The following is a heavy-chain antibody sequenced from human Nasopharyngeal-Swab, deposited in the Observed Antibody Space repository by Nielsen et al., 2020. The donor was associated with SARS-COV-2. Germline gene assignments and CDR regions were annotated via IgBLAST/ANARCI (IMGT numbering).Heavy chain of an antibody. D-gene: IGHD3-10*01. J-gene: IGHJ4*02. CDR2: IYNDGCRT. V-gene: IGHV3-23*03. CDR3: AKGGAFGEIGY. CDR1: AFTFSTYT. Sequence: GGSLRLSCAASAFTFSTYTMSWVRQAPGKGLEWLSYIYNDGCRTFYADSVKGRFTISRDNSKNTLYLQMNSLRTEDTAVYYCAKGGAFGEIGYWGQGTLVTVSS.